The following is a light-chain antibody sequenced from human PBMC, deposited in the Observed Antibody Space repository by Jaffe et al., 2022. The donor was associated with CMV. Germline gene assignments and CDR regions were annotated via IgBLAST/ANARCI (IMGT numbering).Light chain of an antibody. J-gene: IGKJ2*01. CDR2: GAS. CDR3: QKYNSAPYT. V-gene: IGKV1-27*01. CDR1: QVIGNY. Sequence: DIQMTQSPSSLSASVGDRVIITCRASQVIGNYLAWYQQKSGKVPKLLIYGASTLQSGVPSRFSGSGSGTDFTLTISSLQPEDVATYYCQKYNSAPYTFGQGTKLEMK.